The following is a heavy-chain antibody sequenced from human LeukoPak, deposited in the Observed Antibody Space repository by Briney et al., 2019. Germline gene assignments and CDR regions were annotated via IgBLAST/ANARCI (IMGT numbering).Heavy chain of an antibody. CDR3: ARGLRAIFGVVINRYYGMDV. D-gene: IGHD3-3*01. CDR2: IYYSGST. Sequence: PSETLSLTCTVSGGSISSSSYYWGWIRQPPGKGLEWIGSIYYSGSTYYNPSLKSRVTISVDTSKNQFSLKLSSVTAADTAVYYCARGLRAIFGVVINRYYGMDVWGQGTTVTVSS. V-gene: IGHV4-39*01. J-gene: IGHJ6*02. CDR1: GGSISSSSYY.